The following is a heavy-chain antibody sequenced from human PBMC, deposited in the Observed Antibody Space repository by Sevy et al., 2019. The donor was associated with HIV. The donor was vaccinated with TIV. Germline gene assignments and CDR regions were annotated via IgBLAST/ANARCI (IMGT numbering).Heavy chain of an antibody. D-gene: IGHD3-10*01. CDR2: ISYDGSNK. CDR3: ARDITMVRGVMRYYYGMDV. Sequence: GGSLRLSCAASGFTFSSYATHWVRQAPGKGLEWVAVISYDGSNKYYADSVKGRFTISRDNSKNKLYLQMNSLRAEDTAVYYCARDITMVRGVMRYYYGMDVWGQGTTVTVSS. CDR1: GFTFSSYA. J-gene: IGHJ6*02. V-gene: IGHV3-30*04.